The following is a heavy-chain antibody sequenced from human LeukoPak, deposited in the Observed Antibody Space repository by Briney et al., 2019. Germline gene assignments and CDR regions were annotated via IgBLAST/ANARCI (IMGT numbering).Heavy chain of an antibody. J-gene: IGHJ5*02. CDR2: IYYSGST. V-gene: IGHV4-59*01. D-gene: IGHD1-26*01. CDR1: GGSISSYY. Sequence: SETLSLTCTVSGGSISSYYWSWIRQPPGKGLEWIGYIYYSGSTNYNPSLKSRVTISVDTSKNQFSLKLSSVTAADTAVYYCATTSGSYPGWFDPWGQGTLVTVSS. CDR3: ATTSGSYPGWFDP.